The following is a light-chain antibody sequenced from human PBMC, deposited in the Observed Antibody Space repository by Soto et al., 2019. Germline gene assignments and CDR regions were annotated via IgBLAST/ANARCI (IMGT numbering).Light chain of an antibody. Sequence: QPVLTQSPSASASLGASVKLTCTLSSGHTTFAIAWHQQLPEKGPRFLMKLNSDGTYVKGDGIPDRFSGSSSGSERYLTISSLQSDDEAEYHCQTWGPDIHVFGGGTKVTVL. V-gene: IGLV4-69*01. CDR1: SGHTTFA. J-gene: IGLJ2*01. CDR3: QTWGPDIHV. CDR2: LNSDGTY.